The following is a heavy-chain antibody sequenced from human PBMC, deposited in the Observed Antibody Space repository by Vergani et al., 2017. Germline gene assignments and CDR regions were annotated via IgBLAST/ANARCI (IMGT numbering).Heavy chain of an antibody. V-gene: IGHV3-72*01. D-gene: IGHD1-1*01. Sequence: EVQLLESGGGLAQPGGSLRLSCAASGFNFRNYAMTWVRQAPGKGLEWVGRIRNKANDYTTQYAAAVKGRFTIARDDSKNYLYLQMNNLQTEDTALYYCVRVKGSNWNDHLYDIWGQGTLVTVSS. CDR3: VRVKGSNWNDHLYDI. J-gene: IGHJ3*02. CDR2: IRNKANDYTT. CDR1: GFNFRNYA.